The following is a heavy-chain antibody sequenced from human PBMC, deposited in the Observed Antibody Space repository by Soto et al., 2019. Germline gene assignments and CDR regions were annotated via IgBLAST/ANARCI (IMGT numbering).Heavy chain of an antibody. D-gene: IGHD3-3*01. J-gene: IGHJ4*02. Sequence: QVQLVESGGGVVQPGRSLRLSCEVSGFTFSTYGMHWVRQAPGKGLEWVAVISSDGRNKYYADAVKGRFTISRDNSRSTLYLQMNSLRPEDTAVYYCTKDGLLEVPEVPLEEYYFDFWGQGTLVTVSS. CDR1: GFTFSTYG. V-gene: IGHV3-30*18. CDR3: TKDGLLEVPEVPLEEYYFDF. CDR2: ISSDGRNK.